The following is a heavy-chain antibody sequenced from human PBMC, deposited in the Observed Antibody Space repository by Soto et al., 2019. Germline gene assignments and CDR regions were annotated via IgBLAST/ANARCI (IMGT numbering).Heavy chain of an antibody. Sequence: ASVKVSCKASGYTFSSYGISWVRQAPGQGLEWMGWISSYNGNTNYVQNLQGRVTMTTDTSTSTAYMELRSLRSDDTAVYYCARVPKYYYDSSGYSTFDYWGQGTLVTVSS. D-gene: IGHD3-22*01. CDR1: GYTFSSYG. J-gene: IGHJ4*02. V-gene: IGHV1-18*01. CDR2: ISSYNGNT. CDR3: ARVPKYYYDSSGYSTFDY.